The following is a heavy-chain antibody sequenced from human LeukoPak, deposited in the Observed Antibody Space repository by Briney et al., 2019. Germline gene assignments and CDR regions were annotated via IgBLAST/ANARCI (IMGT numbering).Heavy chain of an antibody. CDR2: INSDGSTT. J-gene: IGHJ4*02. CDR1: GFTFSSKW. CDR3: ARRGAGTGTTDY. Sequence: GGSLRLSCEASGFTFSSKWMHWVRQAPGKGLVWVSRINSDGSTTSYADSVKGRFIISRDNAKNTLYLQMNGLRAEDTAVYYCARRGAGTGTTDYWGQGTLVTVSS. D-gene: IGHD1-1*01. V-gene: IGHV3-74*01.